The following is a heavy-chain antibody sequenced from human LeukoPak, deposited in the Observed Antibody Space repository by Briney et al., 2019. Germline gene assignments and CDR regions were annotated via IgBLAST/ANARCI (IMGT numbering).Heavy chain of an antibody. Sequence: ASVKVSCKASGYTFTSYAMNWVRQAPGQGLEWMGWINTNTGNPTYAQGFTGRFVFSLDTSVSTAYLQISSLKAEDTAVYYCARAGHCGYDFTSNTVTTEYYFDYWGQGTLVTVSS. V-gene: IGHV7-4-1*02. J-gene: IGHJ4*02. CDR3: ARAGHCGYDFTSNTVTTEYYFDY. D-gene: IGHD5-12*01. CDR1: GYTFTSYA. CDR2: INTNTGNP.